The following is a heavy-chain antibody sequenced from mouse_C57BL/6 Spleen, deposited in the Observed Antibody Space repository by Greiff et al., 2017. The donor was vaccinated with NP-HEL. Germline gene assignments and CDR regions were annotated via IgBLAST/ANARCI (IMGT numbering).Heavy chain of an antibody. D-gene: IGHD2-5*01. CDR3: ARSPYYSNGMDY. V-gene: IGHV1-64*01. CDR2: IHPNSGST. CDR1: GYTFTSYW. Sequence: QVQLQQPGAELVKPGASVKLSCKASGYTFTSYWMHWVKQRPGQGLEWIGIIHPNSGSTNYNEKFKSKATLTVDKSSSTAYMQLSSLTSEDSAVYYCARSPYYSNGMDYWGQGTSVTVSS. J-gene: IGHJ4*01.